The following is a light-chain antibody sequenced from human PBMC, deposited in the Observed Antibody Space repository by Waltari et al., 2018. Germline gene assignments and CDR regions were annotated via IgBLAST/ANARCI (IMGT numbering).Light chain of an antibody. V-gene: IGKV1-5*03. CDR3: QQYNSYSLLT. CDR2: KAS. CDR1: QSIINL. Sequence: CRASQSIINLLAWYQQKPEQAPKLLIYKASTLESGVPSTFSGSGSGTEFTLTISTLQPDDFATYYCQQYNSYSLLTFGGGTKVEIK. J-gene: IGKJ4*01.